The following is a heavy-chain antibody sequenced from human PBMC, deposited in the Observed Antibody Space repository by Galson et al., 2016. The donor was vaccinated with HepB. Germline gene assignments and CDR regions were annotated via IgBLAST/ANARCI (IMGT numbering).Heavy chain of an antibody. CDR2: ISRSGDST. Sequence: SLRLSCAASGFTFNNYGMTWVRQAPGKGLEVVSSISRSGDSTDYADSMKGQFIISRDNTKNTLSLQMNSLRAEDTAVYYCVQGRTVPAVWGKGTTVTVSS. CDR3: VQGRTVPAV. D-gene: IGHD2-2*01. CDR1: GFTFNNYG. V-gene: IGHV3-23*01. J-gene: IGHJ6*04.